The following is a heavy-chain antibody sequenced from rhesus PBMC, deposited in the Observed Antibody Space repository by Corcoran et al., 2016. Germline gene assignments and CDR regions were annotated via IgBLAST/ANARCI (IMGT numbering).Heavy chain of an antibody. CDR2: FSGPTGSS. D-gene: IGHD5-42*01. CDR3: VRGTPPDN. Sequence: QVQLQESGPGLVKPSETLSLTCSGSGYSLRTGNFWRWIRQPPGKGLEYIGYFSGPTGSSYYYNSSLVSRVTISKDTSTNMFFLTLSSVTAADTAVYFCVRGTPPDNWGQGVLVTVSS. CDR1: GYSLRTGNF. J-gene: IGHJ4*01. V-gene: IGHV4-99*01.